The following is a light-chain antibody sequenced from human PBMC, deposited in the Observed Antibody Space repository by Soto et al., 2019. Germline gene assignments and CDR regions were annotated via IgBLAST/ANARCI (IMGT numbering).Light chain of an antibody. V-gene: IGKV3-20*01. Sequence: EIVLTQSPGTLSLSPGERATLSCRASQSVRNNYLAWYQQRPGQSPRLLMYGTSSRATGVPDRFSGSGSGTHFTLTIIRLEPEDFAIYYCQQYGSFPQFTFGPGTKVHIK. CDR3: QQYGSFPQFT. CDR1: QSVRNNY. J-gene: IGKJ3*01. CDR2: GTS.